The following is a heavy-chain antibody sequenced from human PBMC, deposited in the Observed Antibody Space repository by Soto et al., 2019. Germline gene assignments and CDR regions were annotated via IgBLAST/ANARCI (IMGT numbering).Heavy chain of an antibody. CDR3: ARDDEYSGNGMDV. Sequence: QVQLVESGGGVVQPGRSLRLSCAASGFTFSNYGMHWVRQAPGKGLEWVAVILNDGSNRYHADSVKDRFTISRDNSKNMPYLQMNSLRAEDTAVYYCARDDEYSGNGMDVWGQGTTVTVS. J-gene: IGHJ6*02. CDR1: GFTFSNYG. D-gene: IGHD3-10*01. CDR2: ILNDGSNR. V-gene: IGHV3-33*01.